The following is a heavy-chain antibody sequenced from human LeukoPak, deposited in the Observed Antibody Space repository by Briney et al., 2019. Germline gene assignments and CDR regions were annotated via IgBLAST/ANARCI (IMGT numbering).Heavy chain of an antibody. CDR1: GGSISSSSYY. CDR3: ARRRDSSSWYEGGAFDI. Sequence: SETLSLTCTVSGGSISSSSYYWGWIRQPPGKGLEWIGSIYYSGSTYYNPSLKSRVTISVDTSKNQFSLKLSSVTAAGTAAYYCARRRDSSSWYEGGAFDIWGQGTMVTVSS. CDR2: IYYSGST. D-gene: IGHD6-13*01. J-gene: IGHJ3*02. V-gene: IGHV4-39*01.